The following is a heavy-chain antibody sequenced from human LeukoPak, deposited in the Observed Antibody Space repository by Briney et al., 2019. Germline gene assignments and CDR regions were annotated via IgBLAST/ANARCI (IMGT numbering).Heavy chain of an antibody. J-gene: IGHJ5*02. CDR2: ISGSGGTT. CDR3: AKDPVATIDWFDP. Sequence: GSLRLSCAASGFTFSSYAMSWVRQAPGKGLEWVSSISGSGGTTYYADSVKGRFTISRDNSKNTLYLQMNSLRAEDTALYYCAKDPVATIDWFDPWGQGTLVTVSS. CDR1: GFTFSSYA. D-gene: IGHD5-12*01. V-gene: IGHV3-23*01.